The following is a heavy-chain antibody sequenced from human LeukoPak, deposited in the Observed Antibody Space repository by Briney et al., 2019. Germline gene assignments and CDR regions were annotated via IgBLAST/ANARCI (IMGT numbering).Heavy chain of an antibody. J-gene: IGHJ5*02. CDR1: GFTFSSYE. CDR2: ISSSGSTI. D-gene: IGHD4-17*01. CDR3: ARDRGYGDYWFDP. Sequence: TGGSLRLSCAASGFTFSSYEMNWVRQAPGKGLEWVSYISSSGSTIYYADSVKGRFTISRDNAKNSLYLQMNSLRAEDTAVYYCARDRGYGDYWFDPWGQGTLVTVSS. V-gene: IGHV3-48*03.